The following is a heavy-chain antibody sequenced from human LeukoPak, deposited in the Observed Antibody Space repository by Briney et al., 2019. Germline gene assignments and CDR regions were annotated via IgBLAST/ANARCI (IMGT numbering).Heavy chain of an antibody. V-gene: IGHV4-59*11. J-gene: IGHJ4*02. Sequence: SETLSLTCTVSGSSISSHYWSWIRQPPGRGLEWIGYFYYGSSTKYNPSLKSRVTISADTSKNQFSLKLSSVTAADTAVYYCASRYGSGSYGFDYWGQGTLVAVSS. CDR1: GSSISSHY. D-gene: IGHD3-10*01. CDR2: FYYGSST. CDR3: ASRYGSGSYGFDY.